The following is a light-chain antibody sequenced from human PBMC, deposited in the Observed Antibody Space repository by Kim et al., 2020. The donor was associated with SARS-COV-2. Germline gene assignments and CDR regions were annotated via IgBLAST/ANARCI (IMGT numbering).Light chain of an antibody. V-gene: IGLV3-19*01. J-gene: IGLJ2*01. Sequence: SSELTQDPAVSVALGQTVRITCQGDSLRRYYATWYQQKPGQAPVVVIYGKNNRPSGIPDRFSGSSSGNTASLTITGTQAGDEADYYCNSRGSNDYVLFGG. CDR3: NSRGSNDYVL. CDR2: GKN. CDR1: SLRRYY.